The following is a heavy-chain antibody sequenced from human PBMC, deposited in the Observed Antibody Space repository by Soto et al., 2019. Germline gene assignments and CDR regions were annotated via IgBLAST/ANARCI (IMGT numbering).Heavy chain of an antibody. CDR3: ARGWGIAAPGPNWFDP. Sequence: GASVKVSCKASGYSLSGYYLHWVRQAPGQGPEWMGWINPNSGGTKYVQKFQGRVTMTRDMSISTVYLELSRPRSDDTAVYYCARGWGIAAPGPNWFDPWGQGTLVTVSS. J-gene: IGHJ5*02. D-gene: IGHD6-13*01. CDR1: GYSLSGYY. V-gene: IGHV1-2*02. CDR2: INPNSGGT.